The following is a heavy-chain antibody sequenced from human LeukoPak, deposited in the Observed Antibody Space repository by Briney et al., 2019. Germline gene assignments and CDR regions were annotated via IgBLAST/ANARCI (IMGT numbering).Heavy chain of an antibody. CDR2: ISSSSSYI. Sequence: PGGSLRLSCAASGFTFSSYSMVWVRQAPGKGREWVSSISSSSSYIYYADSVKGRFTISRDNAKNSLYLQMNSLRAEDTAVYYCARASRRYCSSTSCPAYWGQGTLVTVSS. V-gene: IGHV3-21*01. D-gene: IGHD2-2*01. J-gene: IGHJ4*02. CDR3: ARASRRYCSSTSCPAY. CDR1: GFTFSSYS.